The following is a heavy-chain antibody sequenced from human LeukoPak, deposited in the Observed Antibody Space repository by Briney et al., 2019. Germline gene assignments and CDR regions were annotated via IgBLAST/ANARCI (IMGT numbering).Heavy chain of an antibody. V-gene: IGHV4-34*01. J-gene: IGHJ4*02. CDR2: INHSGST. D-gene: IGHD3-3*01. Sequence: SETLSLTCAVYGGSFSGYYWSWIRQPPGKGLEWIGEINHSGSTNYNPSLKSRVTVSVDTSKNQFSLKLSSVTAADTAVYYCARGGGGYDFWSGYYNRDYYIDYWGQGTLVTVSS. CDR1: GGSFSGYY. CDR3: ARGGGGYDFWSGYYNRDYYIDY.